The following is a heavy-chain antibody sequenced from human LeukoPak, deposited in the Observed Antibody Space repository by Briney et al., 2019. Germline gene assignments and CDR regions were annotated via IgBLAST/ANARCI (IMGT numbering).Heavy chain of an antibody. CDR3: ARDPRSGYTDY. J-gene: IGHJ4*02. Sequence: GGSLRLSCAASGFTFSNYAMHWVRQAPGKGLAWVAAISDDGSSKFYSDSVKGRFAISRDDSKNTLYLQMNSLRAEDTAVYNCARDPRSGYTDYWGQGTLVTVSS. CDR2: ISDDGSSK. V-gene: IGHV3-30*09. CDR1: GFTFSNYA. D-gene: IGHD5-12*01.